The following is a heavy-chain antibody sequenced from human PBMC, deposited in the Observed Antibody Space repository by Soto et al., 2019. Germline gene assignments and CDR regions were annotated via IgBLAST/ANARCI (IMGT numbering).Heavy chain of an antibody. J-gene: IGHJ4*02. V-gene: IGHV3-33*01. CDR3: ARVGDILTGYYDY. CDR1: GFTFSSYG. CDR2: IWYDGSNK. D-gene: IGHD3-9*01. Sequence: GGSLRLSCAASGFTFSSYGMHWVRQAPGKGLEWVAVIWYDGSNKYYADSVKGRFTISRDNSKNTLYLQMNSLRAEDTAVYYCARVGDILTGYYDYWGQGTLVTVSS.